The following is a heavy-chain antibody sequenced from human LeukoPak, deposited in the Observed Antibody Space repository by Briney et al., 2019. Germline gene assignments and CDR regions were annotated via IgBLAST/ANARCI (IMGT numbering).Heavy chain of an antibody. CDR2: ISYDGSNK. V-gene: IGHV3-30-3*01. CDR3: ASTPAGYPPDAFDI. J-gene: IGHJ3*02. CDR1: GFTFSSYA. Sequence: PGRSLRLSCAASGFTFSSYAMHWVRQAPGKGLEWVAVISYDGSNKYYADSVKGRFTISRDNSKNTLYLQMNSLRAEDTAVYYCASTPAGYPPDAFDIWGQGTMVTVSS. D-gene: IGHD5-18*01.